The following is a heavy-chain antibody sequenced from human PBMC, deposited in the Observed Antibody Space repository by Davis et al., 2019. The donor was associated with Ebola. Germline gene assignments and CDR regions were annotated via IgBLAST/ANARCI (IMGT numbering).Heavy chain of an antibody. CDR3: VAGATTDWFDP. D-gene: IGHD1-26*01. V-gene: IGHV4-34*01. J-gene: IGHJ5*02. Sequence: SETLSLTCAVYGGSFSGYYWSWIRQPPGKGLEWIGEINHSGSANYNPSLKSRVTISVDTSKNQFSLKLSSVTAADTAVYYCVAGATTDWFDPWGQGTLVTVSS. CDR1: GGSFSGYY. CDR2: INHSGSA.